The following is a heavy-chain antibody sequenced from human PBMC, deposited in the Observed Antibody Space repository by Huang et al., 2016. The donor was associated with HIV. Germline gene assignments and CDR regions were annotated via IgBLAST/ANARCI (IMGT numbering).Heavy chain of an antibody. CDR1: GGSLHGYY. J-gene: IGHJ2*01. Sequence: QVQLYQWGAGPLRPSETLSLTWGVSGGSLHGYYWNWLRQSPGRGLERIGEVKHGGSTKSNPSLKSRFTISVDTSEMQFSLSLTSVTATDTADYYCATSRSGSGWFLDIWGRGTLVSVS. CDR2: VKHGGST. CDR3: ATSRSGSGWFLDI. D-gene: IGHD6-19*01. V-gene: IGHV4-34*01.